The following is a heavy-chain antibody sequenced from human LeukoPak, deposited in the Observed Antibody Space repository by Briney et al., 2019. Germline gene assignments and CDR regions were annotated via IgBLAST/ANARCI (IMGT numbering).Heavy chain of an antibody. CDR3: ARDPNYDSSGYYFD. CDR1: GGTFSSYT. D-gene: IGHD3-22*01. J-gene: IGHJ4*02. Sequence: SVKDSCKASGGTFSSYTISWVRQAPGQGLEWMGRIIPILGIANYAQKFQGRVTITADKSTSTAYMELSSLRSEDTAVYYCARDPNYDSSGYYFDWGQGTLVTVSS. V-gene: IGHV1-69*04. CDR2: IIPILGIA.